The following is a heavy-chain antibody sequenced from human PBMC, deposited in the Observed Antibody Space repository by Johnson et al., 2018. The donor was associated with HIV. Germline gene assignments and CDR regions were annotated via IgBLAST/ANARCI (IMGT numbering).Heavy chain of an antibody. Sequence: QVQLVESGGGVVQPGRSLRLSCAASGFTFSTFAMHWVRQAPGKGLEWVAVISHDGNNKYYADSVKCRFTISRDNSKNTLYLQMNSLRAEDTAVYYCGYGSGSYFGTHDAFDIWGQGTMVTVSS. CDR3: GYGSGSYFGTHDAFDI. D-gene: IGHD3-10*01. CDR1: GFTFSTFA. CDR2: ISHDGNNK. V-gene: IGHV3-30*03. J-gene: IGHJ3*02.